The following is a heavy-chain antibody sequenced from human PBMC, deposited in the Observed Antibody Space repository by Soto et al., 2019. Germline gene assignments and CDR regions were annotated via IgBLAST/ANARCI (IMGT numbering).Heavy chain of an antibody. Sequence: GASVKVSCKASGGTFSSYTISWVRQAPGQGLEWMGRIIPILGIANYAQKFQGRVTITADKSTSTAYMELSSLRSEDTAVYHCARDLPASVSPFDYWGQGTLVTVSS. J-gene: IGHJ4*02. V-gene: IGHV1-69*04. CDR1: GGTFSSYT. CDR2: IIPILGIA. CDR3: ARDLPASVSPFDY.